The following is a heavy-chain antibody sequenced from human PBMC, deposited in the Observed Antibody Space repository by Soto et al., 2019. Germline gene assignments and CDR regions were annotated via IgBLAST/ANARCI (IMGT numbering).Heavy chain of an antibody. CDR2: IRGKAYSGTT. CDR1: GFTFGGYA. D-gene: IGHD3-10*01. Sequence: PGGSLRLSCTTSGFTFGGYAMSWVRQAPGKGLEWVGFIRGKAYSGTTEYAASVRGRFTISRDDSKSIAYLQMNSLESEDTAVYYCARGRSSRELYPNYFDYWGQGPLVTVYS. J-gene: IGHJ4*02. CDR3: ARGRSSRELYPNYFDY. V-gene: IGHV3-49*04.